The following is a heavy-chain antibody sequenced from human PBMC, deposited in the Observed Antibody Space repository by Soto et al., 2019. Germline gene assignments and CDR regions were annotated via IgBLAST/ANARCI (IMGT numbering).Heavy chain of an antibody. CDR3: ARRGRRSGNYADAFDI. D-gene: IGHD1-26*01. J-gene: IGHJ3*02. CDR2: IKQDGSEN. V-gene: IGHV3-7*03. CDR1: GFTFSGYW. Sequence: PGGSLRLSCAACGFTFSGYWMRWALQAPGKGLEWVANIKQDGSENYFVDSVKGRFTISRDNAKNSLYLQMNSLKTDDTAVYYCARRGRRSGNYADAFDIWGQGTMVTVSS.